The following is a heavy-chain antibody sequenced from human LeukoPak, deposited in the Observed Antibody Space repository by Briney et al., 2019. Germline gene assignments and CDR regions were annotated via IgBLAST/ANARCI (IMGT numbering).Heavy chain of an antibody. CDR2: IYHSGST. Sequence: SETLSLTCAVSGYSISSGYYWGWIRQPPGKGLEWIGSIYHSGSTYYNPSLKSRATISVDTSKNQFSLKLSSVTAADTAVYYCASYTGYSYGRSVYWGQGTLVTVSS. D-gene: IGHD5-18*01. CDR3: ASYTGYSYGRSVY. J-gene: IGHJ4*02. V-gene: IGHV4-38-2*01. CDR1: GYSISSGYY.